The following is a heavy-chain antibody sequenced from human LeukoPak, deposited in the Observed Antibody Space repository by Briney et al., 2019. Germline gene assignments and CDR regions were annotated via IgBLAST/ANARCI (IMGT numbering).Heavy chain of an antibody. CDR1: GNYW. CDR2: INSDGSWT. Sequence: GGSLRLSCAASGNYWMHWVRQAPGKGLVWVSHINSDGSWTSYADSVKGRFTISKDNAKNTVYLQMNNLRAEDTAAYYCVSFYETYWGRGTLVTVSS. CDR3: VSFYETY. D-gene: IGHD2-2*01. J-gene: IGHJ4*02. V-gene: IGHV3-74*01.